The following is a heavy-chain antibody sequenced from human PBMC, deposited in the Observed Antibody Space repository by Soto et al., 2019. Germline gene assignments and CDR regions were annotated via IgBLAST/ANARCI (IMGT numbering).Heavy chain of an antibody. V-gene: IGHV3-48*03. Sequence: LRGSSAASGFTFRIYQMNWVRQARGKGLEWISYISSIGSTIDYADSVKGRFTISRDNTKNSLYLQMNSPRAEDTAVYYCARRMMIRVPAFVYWGEGTLVTVSS. CDR3: ARRMMIRVPAFVY. J-gene: IGHJ4*02. D-gene: IGHD2-21*02. CDR1: GFTFRIYQ. CDR2: ISSIGSTI.